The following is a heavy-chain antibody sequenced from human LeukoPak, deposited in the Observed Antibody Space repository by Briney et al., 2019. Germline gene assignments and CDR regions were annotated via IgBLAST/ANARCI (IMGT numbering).Heavy chain of an antibody. CDR2: IFYSGNT. J-gene: IGHJ4*02. CDR1: GGSISSSISY. Sequence: SETLSLTCTVSGGSISSSISYWGWIRQPPGKGLEWIGSIFYSGNTYYNPSLKSRVTLSVDTSKNQFSLKMTSVTAADTAVYYCARVREGFDYWGQGALVTVSS. V-gene: IGHV4-39*01. CDR3: ARVREGFDY.